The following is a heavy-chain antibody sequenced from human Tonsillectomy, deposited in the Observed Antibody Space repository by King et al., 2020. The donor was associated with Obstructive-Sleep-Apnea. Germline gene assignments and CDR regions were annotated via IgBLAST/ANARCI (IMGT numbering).Heavy chain of an antibody. Sequence: VQLQESGPGLVKPSGTLSLTCAVSGGSISSSNWWSWVRQPPGKGLEWIGEIYHSGSTNYNPSLKSRVTISVDKSKNQVSLKLSSVTAADTAVYYCSVGYCSSTSCFRNYYYYYGMDVWGQGTTVTVSS. CDR1: GGSISSSNW. J-gene: IGHJ6*02. V-gene: IGHV4-4*02. CDR2: IYHSGST. CDR3: SVGYCSSTSCFRNYYYYYGMDV. D-gene: IGHD2-2*01.